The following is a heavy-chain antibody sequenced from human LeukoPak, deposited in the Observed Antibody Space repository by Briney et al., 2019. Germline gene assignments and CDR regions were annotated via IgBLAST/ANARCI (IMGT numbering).Heavy chain of an antibody. CDR3: ARAHYVNGDAFDI. J-gene: IGHJ3*02. V-gene: IGHV3-48*01. CDR2: ISSSSSTI. CDR1: GFTFSSYS. D-gene: IGHD3-16*01. Sequence: PGGSLRLSCAASGFTFSSYSMNWVRQAPGKGLEWVSYISSSSSTIYYADSVKGRFTISRDNAKNSLYLQMNSLRADDTAVYYCARAHYVNGDAFDIWGQGTMVTVSS.